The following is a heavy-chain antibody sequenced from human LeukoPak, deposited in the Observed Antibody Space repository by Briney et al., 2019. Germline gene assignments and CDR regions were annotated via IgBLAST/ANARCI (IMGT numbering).Heavy chain of an antibody. J-gene: IGHJ4*02. Sequence: ASVKVSCKASGYTLTGYYMHWVRQAPGQGLEWMGWINPNSGGTNYAQKFQGRVTMTRDTSITTAYMELSRLRSDDTAVYYCARVQGSGWYPFDYWGQGTLVTVSS. CDR2: INPNSGGT. D-gene: IGHD6-19*01. CDR1: GYTLTGYY. V-gene: IGHV1-2*02. CDR3: ARVQGSGWYPFDY.